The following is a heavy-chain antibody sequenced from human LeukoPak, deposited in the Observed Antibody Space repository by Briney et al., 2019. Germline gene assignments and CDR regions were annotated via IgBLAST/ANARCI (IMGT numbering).Heavy chain of an antibody. CDR1: GFTFSSYG. J-gene: IGHJ4*02. V-gene: IGHV3-21*01. CDR3: TRDPIYGSGSYYLDY. Sequence: PGGSLRLSCAASGFTFSSYGMSWVRQAPGKGLEWVSSISSSSSYIYYADSVKGRFTISRDNAKNSLYLQMNSLRAEDTAVYYCTRDPIYGSGSYYLDYWGQGTLVTVSS. CDR2: ISSSSSYI. D-gene: IGHD3-10*01.